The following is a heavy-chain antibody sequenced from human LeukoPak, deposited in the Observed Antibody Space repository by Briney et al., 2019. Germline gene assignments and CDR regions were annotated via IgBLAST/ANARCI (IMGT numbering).Heavy chain of an antibody. D-gene: IGHD3-10*01. CDR2: INHSGST. J-gene: IGHJ4*02. CDR1: GGSFSGYY. Sequence: SETLSLTCAVYGGSFSGYYWSWIRQPPGKGLEWIGEINHSGSTNYNPSLKSRVTISVDTSKNQFSRKLSSVTAADTAVYYCAREGRYYYGSGSYFDYWGQGTLVTVSS. V-gene: IGHV4-34*01. CDR3: AREGRYYYGSGSYFDY.